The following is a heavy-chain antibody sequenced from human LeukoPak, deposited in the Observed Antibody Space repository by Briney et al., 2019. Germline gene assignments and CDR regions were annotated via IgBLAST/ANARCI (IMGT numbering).Heavy chain of an antibody. CDR2: MNPNSGNT. CDR3: ARGCRPYYYDSSGPTYYYYMDV. Sequence: GASVKVSCKASGYTFTSYDINWVRQATGQGLEWMGWMNPNSGNTGYAQKFQGRVTMTRNTSISTAYMELSSLRSEDTAVYYCARGCRPYYYDSSGPTYYYYMDVWGKGTRVTVSS. CDR1: GYTFTSYD. D-gene: IGHD3-22*01. J-gene: IGHJ6*03. V-gene: IGHV1-8*01.